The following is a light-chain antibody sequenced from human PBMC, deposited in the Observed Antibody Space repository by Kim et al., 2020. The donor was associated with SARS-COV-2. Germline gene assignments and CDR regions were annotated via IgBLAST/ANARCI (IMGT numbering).Light chain of an antibody. CDR3: QQYDNLSLT. J-gene: IGKJ4*01. Sequence: DIQMTQSPSSLSASVGDRVTITCQASQDITNYLNWYQQKPGKAPELLIYDASNLETGVPSRFSGSGSGTDFTFTISSLQPEDIATYYCQQYDNLSLTFGGGTKVDIK. V-gene: IGKV1-33*01. CDR2: DAS. CDR1: QDITNY.